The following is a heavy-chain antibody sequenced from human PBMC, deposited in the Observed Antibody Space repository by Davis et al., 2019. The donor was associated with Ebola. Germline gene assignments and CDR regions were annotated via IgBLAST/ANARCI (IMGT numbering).Heavy chain of an antibody. J-gene: IGHJ5*02. CDR2: ISGRTNTI. CDR3: ARKAGKTVTGDWFDP. D-gene: IGHD4-11*01. CDR1: GFTFSDYD. Sequence: GESLKISCAASGFTFSDYDMSWIRQAPGKGLEWVSYISGRTNTIYYADSVKGRFTISRDNSKKTLYLQMNSLRAEDTAVYYCARKAGKTVTGDWFDPWVQGILVTVSS. V-gene: IGHV3-11*04.